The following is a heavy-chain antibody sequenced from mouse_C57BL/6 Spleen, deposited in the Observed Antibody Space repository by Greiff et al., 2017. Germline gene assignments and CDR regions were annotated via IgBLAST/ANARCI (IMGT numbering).Heavy chain of an antibody. CDR2: INPSSGYT. J-gene: IGHJ4*01. D-gene: IGHD2-9*01. Sequence: VQLQQSGAELARPGASVKMSCKASGYTFTSYTMHWVKQRPGQGLEWIGYINPSSGYTKYNQKFKDKATLTADKSSSTAYMQLSSLTSEDSAVYYCARNPYYGYDDAMDYWGQGTSVTVSS. CDR3: ARNPYYGYDDAMDY. CDR1: GYTFTSYT. V-gene: IGHV1-4*01.